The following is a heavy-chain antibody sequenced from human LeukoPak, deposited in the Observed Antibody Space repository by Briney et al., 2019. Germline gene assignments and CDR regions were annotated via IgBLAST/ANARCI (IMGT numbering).Heavy chain of an antibody. CDR3: ARDSSRSDPYDSSDRDDALDI. J-gene: IGHJ3*02. CDR2: IYYSGST. CDR1: GGSLSSYY. V-gene: IGHV4-59*12. D-gene: IGHD3-22*01. Sequence: PSETLSLTCTVSGGSLSSYYWSWIRQPPGKGLEWIGYIYYSGSTNYNPSLKSRVTISVDTSKNQFSLKLTSVTAADTATYYCARDSSRSDPYDSSDRDDALDIWGQGTMVTISS.